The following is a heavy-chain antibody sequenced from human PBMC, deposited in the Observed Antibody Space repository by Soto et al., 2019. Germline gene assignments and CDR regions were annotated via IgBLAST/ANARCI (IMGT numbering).Heavy chain of an antibody. Sequence: SVKVSCKASGGTFSSYAISWVRQAPGQGLEWMGGIIPIFGTANYAQKFQGRVTITADESTSTAYMELSSLRSEDTAVYYCARVVVVAAAHFGGEPNSWFDPWGQGTLVTVSS. CDR2: IIPIFGTA. CDR1: GGTFSSYA. J-gene: IGHJ5*02. D-gene: IGHD2-15*01. CDR3: ARVVVVAAAHFGGEPNSWFDP. V-gene: IGHV1-69*13.